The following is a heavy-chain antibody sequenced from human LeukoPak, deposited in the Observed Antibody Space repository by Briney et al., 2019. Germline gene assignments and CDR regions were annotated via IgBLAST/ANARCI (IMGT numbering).Heavy chain of an antibody. CDR2: IIPILGIA. J-gene: IGHJ4*02. CDR3: ARDRGSYYFDY. Sequence: SVKVSFKASGGTFISYAISWVRQAPGQGLEWMGRIIPILGIANYAQKFQGRVTITADKSTSTAYMELSSLRSEDTAVYYCARDRGSYYFDYWGQGTLVTVSS. V-gene: IGHV1-69*04. CDR1: GGTFISYA.